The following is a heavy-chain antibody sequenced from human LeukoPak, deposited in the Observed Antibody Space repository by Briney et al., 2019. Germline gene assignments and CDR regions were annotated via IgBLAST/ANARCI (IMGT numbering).Heavy chain of an antibody. CDR2: ISSSSSYI. D-gene: IGHD2-2*01. J-gene: IGHJ3*02. Sequence: GGSLRLSCAASGFTFSSYSMNWVRQAPGKGLEWVSSISSSSSYIYYADSVKGRFTISRDNAKNSLYLQMNSLRAEDTAVYYCARGGLSDIVVVPAAIGAFDIWGQGTIVTVSS. V-gene: IGHV3-21*01. CDR1: GFTFSSYS. CDR3: ARGGLSDIVVVPAAIGAFDI.